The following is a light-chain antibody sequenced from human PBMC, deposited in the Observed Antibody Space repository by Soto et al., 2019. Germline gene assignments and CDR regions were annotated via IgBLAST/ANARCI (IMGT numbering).Light chain of an antibody. J-gene: IGLJ2*01. CDR3: SSYTTRKSIV. V-gene: IGLV2-14*01. CDR1: TSDIGAYNY. Sequence: SVLTQPASVSGSAGPSITISCSRTTSDIGAYNYVSLYQQYPGKAPKVVIYEVSKRPSGVSNRFSGSKSRNTASLIISGLQAEDEADYYCSSYTTRKSIVFGGGTKVTV. CDR2: EVS.